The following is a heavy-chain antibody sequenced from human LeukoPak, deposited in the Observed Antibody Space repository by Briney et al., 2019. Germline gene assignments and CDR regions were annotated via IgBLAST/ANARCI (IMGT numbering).Heavy chain of an antibody. V-gene: IGHV3-11*04. CDR1: GFTFSDAW. Sequence: GGSLRLSCAASGFTFSDAWMIWVRQAPGKGLEWVSYISSSGSTMYYADSVKGRFTISRDNAKNSLYLQMNSLRAEDTAVYYCAELGITMIGGVWGKGTTVTISS. J-gene: IGHJ6*04. CDR3: AELGITMIGGV. CDR2: ISSSGSTM. D-gene: IGHD3-10*02.